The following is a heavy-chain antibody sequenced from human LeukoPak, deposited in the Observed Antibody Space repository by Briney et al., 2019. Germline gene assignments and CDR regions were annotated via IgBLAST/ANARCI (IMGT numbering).Heavy chain of an antibody. CDR1: GFSFDDYA. J-gene: IGHJ4*02. CDR2: ISWNSDTI. V-gene: IGHV3-9*01. Sequence: GRSLRLSCAASGFSFDDYAMHWVRQTPGKGLEWVSGISWNSDTIGYADSVKGRFTISRDNAKNSLYLQMNSLRGEDTALYYCAIDISGTYLAALDYWGQGTLVTVSS. D-gene: IGHD1-26*01. CDR3: AIDISGTYLAALDY.